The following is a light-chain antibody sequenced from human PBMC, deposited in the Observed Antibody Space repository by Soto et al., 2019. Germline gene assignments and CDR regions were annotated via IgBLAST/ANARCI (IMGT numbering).Light chain of an antibody. CDR1: QGISNY. J-gene: IGKJ4*01. V-gene: IGKV1-27*01. CDR3: QKYDSAPLT. CDR2: SAS. Sequence: DIQMTQSPSSLSASVGDRVIITCRASQGISNYLDWYQQKPGKVPKLLIYSASTLQSGVPSRFSGSGSGTDFTLTISSLQPEDVATYYCQKYDSAPLTFGGGTKVEIK.